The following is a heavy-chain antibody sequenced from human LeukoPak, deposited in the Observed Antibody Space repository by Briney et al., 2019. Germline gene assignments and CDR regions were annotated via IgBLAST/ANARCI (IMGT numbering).Heavy chain of an antibody. CDR1: GGSISSGGYY. CDR2: IYYSGGT. V-gene: IGHV4-31*03. Sequence: SETLSLTCTVSGGSISSGGYYWSWIRQHPGKGLEWIGYIYYSGGTYYNPSLKSRVTISVDTSKNQFSLKLSSVTAADTAVYYCARIHRYCSGGACYVLDNWGQGTLVAVSS. D-gene: IGHD2-15*01. CDR3: ARIHRYCSGGACYVLDN. J-gene: IGHJ4*02.